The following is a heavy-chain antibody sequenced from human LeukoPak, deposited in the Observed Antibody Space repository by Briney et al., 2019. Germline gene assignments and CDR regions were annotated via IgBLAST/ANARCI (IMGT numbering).Heavy chain of an antibody. Sequence: PSETLSLTCTVSGGSISNNNYYWGWIRQPPGKGLEWIGSMYYSGSTCYNPSLQSRVTISVDRSKNQFSLKLSSVTAADTAVYYCARDFRGYSYGYDYWGQGTLVTVSS. D-gene: IGHD5-18*01. J-gene: IGHJ4*02. CDR1: GGSISNNNYY. CDR2: MYYSGST. V-gene: IGHV4-39*07. CDR3: ARDFRGYSYGYDY.